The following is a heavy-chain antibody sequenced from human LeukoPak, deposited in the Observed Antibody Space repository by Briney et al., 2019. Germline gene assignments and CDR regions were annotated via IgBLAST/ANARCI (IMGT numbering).Heavy chain of an antibody. Sequence: GGSLRLSCAASGFTFSTYNMNWVRQAPGKGLEWVSSISGSSSYTYYADSVKGRFSISRDNAKNSLYLQMNSLRAEDTAVYYCAREPYYYDSSGYISDYWGQGTLVTVSS. CDR3: AREPYYYDSSGYISDY. CDR1: GFTFSTYN. V-gene: IGHV3-21*04. D-gene: IGHD3-22*01. CDR2: ISGSSSYT. J-gene: IGHJ4*02.